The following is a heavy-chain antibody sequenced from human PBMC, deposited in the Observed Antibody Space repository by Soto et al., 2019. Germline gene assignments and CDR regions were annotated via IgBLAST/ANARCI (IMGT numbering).Heavy chain of an antibody. CDR2: ISYDGTEE. CDR3: AKGRFDVVTIRSFDH. Sequence: GGSLRLSGAASGFTFSSFGMHWVRQAPGKGREWVAVISYDGTEEKYAVSVKGRATVSRDNSKNTVYLQMNRLRGDDSAIYYCAKGRFDVVTIRSFDHWCQGALVTVSS. D-gene: IGHD4-17*01. J-gene: IGHJ4*01. V-gene: IGHV3-30*18. CDR1: GFTFSSFG.